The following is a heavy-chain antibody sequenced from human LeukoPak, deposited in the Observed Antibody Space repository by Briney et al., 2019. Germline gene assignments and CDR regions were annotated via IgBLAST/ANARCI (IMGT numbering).Heavy chain of an antibody. D-gene: IGHD3-3*01. V-gene: IGHV3-30*02. CDR1: GFTFSSYG. CDR3: ANLFPTIFVDYMDV. CDR2: IRYDGSNK. Sequence: GGSLRLSCAASGFTFSSYGMHWVRQAPGKGLEWVAFIRYDGSNKYYADSVKGRFTISRDNSKNTLYLQMNSLRAEDTAVYYCANLFPTIFVDYMDVWGKGTTVTVSS. J-gene: IGHJ6*03.